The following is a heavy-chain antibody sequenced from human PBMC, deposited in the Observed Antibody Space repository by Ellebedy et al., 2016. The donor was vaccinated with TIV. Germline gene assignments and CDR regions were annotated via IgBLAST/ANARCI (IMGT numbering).Heavy chain of an antibody. J-gene: IGHJ4*02. D-gene: IGHD6-19*01. V-gene: IGHV1-69*13. CDR1: GGTFSSYA. Sequence: SVKVSXXASGGTFSSYAISWVRQAPGQGLEWMGGIIPIFGTANYAQKFQGRVTITADESTSTAYMELSSLRSEDTAVYYCARAPEYSSGWYLDYWGQGTLVTVSS. CDR3: ARAPEYSSGWYLDY. CDR2: IIPIFGTA.